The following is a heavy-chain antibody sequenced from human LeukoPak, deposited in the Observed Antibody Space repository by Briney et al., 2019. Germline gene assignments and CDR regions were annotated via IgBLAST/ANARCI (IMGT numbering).Heavy chain of an antibody. J-gene: IGHJ4*02. CDR2: IRSKANSYAT. CDR1: GFTFSCSA. Sequence: GGSLRLSCEASGFTFSCSAMHWVRQASGKGLEWVGRIRSKANSYATAYAASVKGRFTISRDDSKTTAYLQMNSLKTEDTAVYYCTRVFYDFWSGSSLYYFDYWGQGTLVTVSS. CDR3: TRVFYDFWSGSSLYYFDY. D-gene: IGHD3-3*01. V-gene: IGHV3-73*01.